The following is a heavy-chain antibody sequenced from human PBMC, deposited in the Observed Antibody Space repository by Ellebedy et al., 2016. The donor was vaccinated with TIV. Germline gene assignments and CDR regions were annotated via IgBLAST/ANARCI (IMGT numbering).Heavy chain of an antibody. CDR3: ARHAVVPTPGFEY. Sequence: SETLSLTCTVSGSSISDYYWTWIRQPPGRGLEWIGFVYDTLGISNYSPSLKSRVSISVDTSRNQISLRLISVTAADTAVYYCARHAVVPTPGFEYWGPGALVTVSS. D-gene: IGHD2-15*01. CDR1: GSSISDYY. CDR2: VYDTLGIS. V-gene: IGHV4-59*08. J-gene: IGHJ4*02.